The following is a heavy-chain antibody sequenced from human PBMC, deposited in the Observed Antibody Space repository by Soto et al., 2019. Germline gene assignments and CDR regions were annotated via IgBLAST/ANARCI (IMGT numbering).Heavy chain of an antibody. CDR2: IIPILGIA. V-gene: IGHV1-69*08. Sequence: QVQLVQSGAEVKKPGSSVKVSCKASGGTFSSYTISWVRQAPGQGLEWMGRIIPILGIANYAQKFQGRVTITADKSTSTAYTELSSLRSEDTAVYYCARDGYNWYYFDYWAQGTLVTVSS. CDR3: ARDGYNWYYFDY. D-gene: IGHD5-12*01. CDR1: GGTFSSYT. J-gene: IGHJ4*02.